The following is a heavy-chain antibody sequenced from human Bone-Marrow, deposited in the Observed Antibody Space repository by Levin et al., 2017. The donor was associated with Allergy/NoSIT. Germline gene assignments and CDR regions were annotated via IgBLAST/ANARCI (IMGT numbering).Heavy chain of an antibody. D-gene: IGHD4-23*01. V-gene: IGHV3-23*01. Sequence: GESLKISCVASEFIISNYAMSWVRQAPGKGLEWVSVISGNSAHTDYADSVKGRFTISRDNSKNTLYLQMNSLRAEDTAVYYCAKDYVGNPYECWGQGTLVAVSA. CDR2: ISGNSAHT. CDR3: AKDYVGNPYEC. J-gene: IGHJ4*02. CDR1: EFIISNYA.